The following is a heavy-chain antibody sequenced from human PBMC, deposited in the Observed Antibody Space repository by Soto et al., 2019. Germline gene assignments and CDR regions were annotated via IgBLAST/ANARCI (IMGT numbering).Heavy chain of an antibody. CDR2: IIPIFGTA. Sequence: GASVKVSCKASGGTFSSYTISWVRQAPGQGLEWMGGIIPIFGTANYAQKVQGRVTITADESTSTAYMELSSLRSEDTAVYYCARAYYDFWSGYSQYYYYGMDVWGQGTTVTVSS. V-gene: IGHV1-69*13. CDR1: GGTFSSYT. J-gene: IGHJ6*02. D-gene: IGHD3-3*01. CDR3: ARAYYDFWSGYSQYYYYGMDV.